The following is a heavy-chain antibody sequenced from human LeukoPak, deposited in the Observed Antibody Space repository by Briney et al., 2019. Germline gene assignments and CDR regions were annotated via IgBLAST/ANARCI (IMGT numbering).Heavy chain of an antibody. Sequence: ASVKVSCKASGYTFTGYYMHWVRQAPGQGLEWMGWTNPNSGGTNYAQKFQGRVTMTRDTSISTAYMELSRLRSDDTAVYYCARERVAGAYNWFDPWGQGTLVTVSS. CDR1: GYTFTGYY. V-gene: IGHV1-2*02. J-gene: IGHJ5*02. CDR3: ARERVAGAYNWFDP. D-gene: IGHD6-19*01. CDR2: TNPNSGGT.